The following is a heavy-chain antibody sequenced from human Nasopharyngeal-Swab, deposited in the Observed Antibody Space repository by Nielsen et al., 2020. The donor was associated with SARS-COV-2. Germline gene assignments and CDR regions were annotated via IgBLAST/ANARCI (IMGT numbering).Heavy chain of an antibody. CDR3: TRETPYSSGWYSFDY. Sequence: GESLEISCPASGFTFGDYAMSWFRQAPGKGLEWVGFIRSKAYGGTTEYAASVKGRFTISRDDSKSIAYLQMNSLKTEDTAVYYCTRETPYSSGWYSFDYWGQGTLVTVAS. CDR2: IRSKAYGGTT. D-gene: IGHD6-19*01. V-gene: IGHV3-49*03. CDR1: GFTFGDYA. J-gene: IGHJ4*02.